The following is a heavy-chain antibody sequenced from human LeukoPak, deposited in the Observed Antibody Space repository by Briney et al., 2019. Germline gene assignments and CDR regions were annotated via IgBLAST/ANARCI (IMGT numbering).Heavy chain of an antibody. V-gene: IGHV3-53*01. CDR3: ARAYGNNGMDV. Sequence: PGGSLRLSCEASGFSVSSTYMTWVRQAPGKGLEWVSVLYSGGYANYTGSVEGRSSISRDDSKNTLYLQMNSLRADDTALYYCARAYGNNGMDVWGQGTTVTVSS. CDR2: LYSGGYA. J-gene: IGHJ6*02. D-gene: IGHD4-23*01. CDR1: GFSVSSTY.